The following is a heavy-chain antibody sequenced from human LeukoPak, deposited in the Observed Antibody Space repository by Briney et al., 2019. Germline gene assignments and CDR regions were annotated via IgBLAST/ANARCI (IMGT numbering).Heavy chain of an antibody. J-gene: IGHJ3*02. V-gene: IGHV3-9*01. CDR2: ISWNSGSI. Sequence: GGSLRLSCAASGFTFDDYAMHWVRQAPGKGLEWVSGISWNSGSIGYADSVKGRFTISRDNAKNSLYLQMNSLRAEDTALYYCAKDMGSGYYGSDDAFDIWGQGTMVTVSS. CDR1: GFTFDDYA. CDR3: AKDMGSGYYGSDDAFDI. D-gene: IGHD3-22*01.